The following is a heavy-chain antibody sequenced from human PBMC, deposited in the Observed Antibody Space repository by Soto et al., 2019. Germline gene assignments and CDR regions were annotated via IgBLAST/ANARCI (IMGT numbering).Heavy chain of an antibody. CDR1: GFTFSSYW. CDR3: TSFPWLPTSPFDY. CDR2: IRSKAYGGTT. Sequence: PGGSLRLSCAASGFTFSSYWMHWVRQAPGKGLEWVGFIRSKAYGGTTEYAASVKGRFTISRDDSKSIAYLQMNSLKTEDTAVYYCTSFPWLPTSPFDYWGQGTLVTVSS. V-gene: IGHV3-49*04. D-gene: IGHD6-19*01. J-gene: IGHJ4*02.